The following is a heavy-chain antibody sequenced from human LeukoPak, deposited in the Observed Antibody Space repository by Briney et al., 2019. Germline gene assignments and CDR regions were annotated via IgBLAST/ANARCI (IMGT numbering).Heavy chain of an antibody. CDR1: GGSISRSSYN. CDR2: IYYSGRT. D-gene: IGHD3-3*01. V-gene: IGHV4-39*01. Sequence: PSETLSLTCSASGGSISRSSYNWGWIRQPPGKGLEWIGSIYYSGRTYYNPSLKRRVTISVDTSKNQFSLKLSSVTAADTAVYYCARIITYYDFSCWFDPWGQGTLVTVSS. J-gene: IGHJ5*02. CDR3: ARIITYYDFSCWFDP.